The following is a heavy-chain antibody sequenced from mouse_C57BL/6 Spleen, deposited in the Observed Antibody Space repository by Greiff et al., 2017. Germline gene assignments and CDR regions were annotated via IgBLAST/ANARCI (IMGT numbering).Heavy chain of an antibody. D-gene: IGHD2-2*01. CDR2: ISSGGDYI. CDR3: TREGDGYDPYYAMDY. V-gene: IGHV5-9-1*02. CDR1: GFTFSSYA. J-gene: IGHJ4*01. Sequence: EVMLVESGAGLVKPGGSLKLSCAASGFTFSSYAMSWVRQTPEKRLEWVAYISSGGDYIYYADTVKGRFTISRDNARNTLYLQMSSLKSEDTAMYYCTREGDGYDPYYAMDYWGQGTSVTVSS.